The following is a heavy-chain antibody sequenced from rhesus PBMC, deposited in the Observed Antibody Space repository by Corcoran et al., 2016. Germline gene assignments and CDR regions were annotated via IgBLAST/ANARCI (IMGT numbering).Heavy chain of an antibody. Sequence: QVQLQESGPAVVKPSETLSLTCAVSGGSLSSSHWWSWIRQSPGKGLEWIGGIYGSGGSTEYNPSLKSRVTISKDTSKNQFSLKLSSVTAADTAVYYCARRAIAAADFDYWGQGVLVTVSS. CDR1: GGSLSSSHW. D-gene: IGHD6-25*01. CDR2: IYGSGGST. V-gene: IGHV4-93*01. J-gene: IGHJ4*01. CDR3: ARRAIAAADFDY.